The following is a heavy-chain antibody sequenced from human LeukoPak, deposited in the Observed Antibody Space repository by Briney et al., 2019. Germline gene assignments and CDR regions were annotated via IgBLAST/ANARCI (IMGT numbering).Heavy chain of an antibody. CDR2: INSDGSST. D-gene: IGHD6-13*01. V-gene: IGHV3-74*01. CDR1: GFTFSIHW. CDR3: ARVKLATQTAWFDP. J-gene: IGHJ5*02. Sequence: GGPLRLSCAASGFTFSIHWMHWVRQAPGKGLVWVSRINSDGSSTSYADSVKGRFTISRDNAKNTLYLQMNSLRAEDTAVYYCARVKLATQTAWFDPWGQGTLVTVSS.